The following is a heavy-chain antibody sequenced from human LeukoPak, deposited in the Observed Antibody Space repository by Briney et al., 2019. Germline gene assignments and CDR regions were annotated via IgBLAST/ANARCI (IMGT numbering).Heavy chain of an antibody. J-gene: IGHJ4*02. CDR2: INHSGST. D-gene: IGHD1-26*01. Sequence: SETLSLTCAVYGGSFSGYYWSWIRQPPGKGLEWIGEINHSGSTNYNPSLKSRVTISVDTSKNQFSLKLSSVTAADTAVYYCARHPSPWGGGSYYRGVYFDYWGQGTLVTVSS. V-gene: IGHV4-34*01. CDR3: ARHPSPWGGGSYYRGVYFDY. CDR1: GGSFSGYY.